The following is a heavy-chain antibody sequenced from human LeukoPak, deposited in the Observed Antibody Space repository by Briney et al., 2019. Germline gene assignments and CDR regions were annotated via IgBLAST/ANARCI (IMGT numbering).Heavy chain of an antibody. D-gene: IGHD3-22*01. CDR3: AKETYYYDSSGYYGYYFDS. J-gene: IGHJ4*02. V-gene: IGHV3-23*01. Sequence: GGSLRLSCAASGFTFSSYAMSWVRQAPGKGLEWVSAISGSGGSTYYADSVKGRFTISRDNSKNTLYLQMNSLRAEDTAIYYCAKETYYYDSSGYYGYYFDSWGQGTLVTVSS. CDR2: ISGSGGST. CDR1: GFTFSSYA.